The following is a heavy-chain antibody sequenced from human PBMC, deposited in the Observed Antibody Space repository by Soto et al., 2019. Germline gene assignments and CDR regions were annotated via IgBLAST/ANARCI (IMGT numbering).Heavy chain of an antibody. V-gene: IGHV2-26*01. CDR1: GFSLSTRLMG. D-gene: IGHD5-12*01. CDR2: IFSNDEK. J-gene: IGHJ4*02. CDR3: ARVKGMLLVATTHYDY. Sequence: ASGPTLVNPTQTLTLTCTFSGFSLSTRLMGVGWIRQPPGKALEWLAHIFSNDEKSYSTSLKSRLTISKDTSKSQVVLTMTNMDPVDTATYYCARVKGMLLVATTHYDYWGQGTLVTVSS.